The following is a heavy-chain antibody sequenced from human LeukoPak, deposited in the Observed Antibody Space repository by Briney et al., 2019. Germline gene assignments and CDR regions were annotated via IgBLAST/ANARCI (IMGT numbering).Heavy chain of an antibody. J-gene: IGHJ4*02. CDR3: ARRNSHIGSYRPSYYFDY. CDR1: GGTFSSYA. CDR2: INPSGGST. V-gene: IGHV1-46*01. D-gene: IGHD1-26*01. Sequence: VASVKVSCKASGGTFSSYANSWVRQAPGQGLEWMGIINPSGGSTIYAQKFQGRVTMTRDTSTSTIYMELSSLRSEDTAVYYCARRNSHIGSYRPSYYFDYWGQGTLVTVSS.